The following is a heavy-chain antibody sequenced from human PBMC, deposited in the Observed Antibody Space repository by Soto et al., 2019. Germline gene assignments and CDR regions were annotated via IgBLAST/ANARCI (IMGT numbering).Heavy chain of an antibody. CDR1: GSRFSNYV. J-gene: IGHJ4*02. CDR2: IIPIFNST. CDR3: AREGRGKKAGYNGLVSLGY. Sequence: QVQLVQSGAEVKTPGSSLKVSCKVSGSRFSNYVISWVRQAPGHGLEWLGRIIPIFNSTKYAQNFQGRVTMTAAKSTSTASRALSSLRSDDPAVYYGAREGRGKKAGYNGLVSLGYCGPGTLVTVSS. D-gene: IGHD2-2*02. V-gene: IGHV1-69*06.